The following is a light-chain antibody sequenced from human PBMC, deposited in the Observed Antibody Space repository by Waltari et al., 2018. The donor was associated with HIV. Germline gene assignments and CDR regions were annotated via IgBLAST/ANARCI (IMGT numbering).Light chain of an antibody. J-gene: IGLJ2*01. CDR1: SSNIGRHT. V-gene: IGLV1-44*01. Sequence: QSELSQPPSASGTPGQRVAISCSGSSSNIGRHTVHWYQQLPGTAPKLLIYSNNQRPSGVPDRFSGSKSGTSASLAITGLQSEDEADYYCALWDDSLNGVLFGGGTKLTVL. CDR2: SNN. CDR3: ALWDDSLNGVL.